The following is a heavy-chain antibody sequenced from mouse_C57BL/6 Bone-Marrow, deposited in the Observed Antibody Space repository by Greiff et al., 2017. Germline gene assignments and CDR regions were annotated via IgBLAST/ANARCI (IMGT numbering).Heavy chain of an antibody. CDR3: GRGGWFPFAY. CDR1: GFSFTTYA. V-gene: IGHV10-1*01. J-gene: IGHJ3*01. CDR2: IRSKSNNYAT. Sequence: EVQLVESGGGLVQPKGSLKLSCAASGFSFTTYAMNWVRQAPGKGLEWVACIRSKSNNYATYYADSVKDRLTISRADSESMIYLQMHNLKTEDAAMYYCGRGGWFPFAYWGQGTLVTVSA. D-gene: IGHD1-1*02.